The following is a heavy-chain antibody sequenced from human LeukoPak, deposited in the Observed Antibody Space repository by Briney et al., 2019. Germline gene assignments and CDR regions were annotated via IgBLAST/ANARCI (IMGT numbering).Heavy chain of an antibody. Sequence: PGGSLRLSCAASGFTFSRYWMSWVRQAPGKGLEWVAYKNHHGGENDCVVSVRARFTISRDNSQRSLSVPVNRQSANDTAVHYFARVPPDSTSGGYWFNWGEGTLVTVSS. D-gene: IGHD2/OR15-2a*01. CDR2: KNHHGGEN. CDR3: ARVPPDSTSGGYWFN. CDR1: GFTFSRYW. V-gene: IGHV3-7*03. J-gene: IGHJ4*02.